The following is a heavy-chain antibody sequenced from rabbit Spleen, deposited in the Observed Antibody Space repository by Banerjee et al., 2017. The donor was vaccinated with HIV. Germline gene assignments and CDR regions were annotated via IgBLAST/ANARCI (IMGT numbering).Heavy chain of an antibody. Sequence: QSLEESGGDLVKPGASLTLTCTASGVSFSSSSYMCWVRQAPGKGLEWIACIYAGSGGSTYFANWVKGRFTISKASSTTVTLQMTSLTAADTATYFCARDYGGVPGFGFATDYYFKLWGPGTLVTVS. CDR1: GVSFSSSSY. J-gene: IGHJ4*01. CDR3: ARDYGGVPGFGFATDYYFKL. CDR2: IYAGSGGST. D-gene: IGHD6-1*01. V-gene: IGHV1S40*01.